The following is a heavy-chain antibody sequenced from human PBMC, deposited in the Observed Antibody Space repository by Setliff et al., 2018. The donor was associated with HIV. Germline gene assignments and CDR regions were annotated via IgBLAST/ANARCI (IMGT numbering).Heavy chain of an antibody. CDR3: VRGYRSAWNSWFDA. J-gene: IGHJ5*02. V-gene: IGHV1-46*01. CDR2: LNPSEGTT. CDR1: GGTFSSYV. Sequence: GASVKVSCKASGGTFSSYVISWVRQAPGQGLEWMGILNPSEGTTSFAQKIQGRVTMTRDTSTSTVYVDLSSLRADDTAVYYCVRGYRSAWNSWFDAWGQGTRVTVSS. D-gene: IGHD6-19*01.